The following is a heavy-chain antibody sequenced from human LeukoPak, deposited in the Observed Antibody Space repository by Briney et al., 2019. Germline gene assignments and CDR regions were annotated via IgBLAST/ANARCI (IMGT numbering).Heavy chain of an antibody. Sequence: GGSLRLSCAASGFTFSSYAMSWVRQAPGKGLEWVSAISGSGGSTYYADSVKGRFTISRDNSKDTLYLQMNSLRAEDTAVYYCANTDSSGYRLVDYWGQGILVTVSS. CDR2: ISGSGGST. J-gene: IGHJ4*02. CDR1: GFTFSSYA. D-gene: IGHD3-22*01. V-gene: IGHV3-23*01. CDR3: ANTDSSGYRLVDY.